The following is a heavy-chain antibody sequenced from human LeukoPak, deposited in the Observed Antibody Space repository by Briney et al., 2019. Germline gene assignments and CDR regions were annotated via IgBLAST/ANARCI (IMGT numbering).Heavy chain of an antibody. CDR2: IYYSGST. CDR3: ARKIAAADY. V-gene: IGHV4-39*07. D-gene: IGHD6-13*01. J-gene: IGHJ4*02. Sequence: PSETLSLTCTVPGGSISSSSYYWGWIRQPPGKGLEWIGSIYYSGSTYYNPSLKSRVTISVDTSKNQFSLKLSSVTAADTAVYYCARKIAAADYWGQGTLVTVSS. CDR1: GGSISSSSYY.